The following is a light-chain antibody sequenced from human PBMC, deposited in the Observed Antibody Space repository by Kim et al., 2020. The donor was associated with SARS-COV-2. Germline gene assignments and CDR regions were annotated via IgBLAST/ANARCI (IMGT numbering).Light chain of an antibody. CDR2: AAS. Sequence: ASIGDRVTIPCRASQGISNHLAWLQQKPGKAPKTLIYAASNLQSGVPSKFSGSGSGTDYTLTISSLQPEDFATYYCQQYKSYPLTFGGGTKVDIK. J-gene: IGKJ4*01. CDR1: QGISNH. V-gene: IGKV1-16*02. CDR3: QQYKSYPLT.